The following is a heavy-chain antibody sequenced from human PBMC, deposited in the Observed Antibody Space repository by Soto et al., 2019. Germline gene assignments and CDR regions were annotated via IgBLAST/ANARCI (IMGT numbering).Heavy chain of an antibody. CDR2: ISYDGSNK. J-gene: IGHJ4*02. D-gene: IGHD2-2*01. Sequence: QVQLVESGGGVVQPGRSLRLSCAASGFTFSSYGMHWVRQAPGKGLEWVAVISYDGSNKYYADSVKGRFTISRDNSKNTLSLQMNSLRAEDTAVYYCAKSASWLYFDYWGQGTLVTVSS. CDR1: GFTFSSYG. V-gene: IGHV3-30*18. CDR3: AKSASWLYFDY.